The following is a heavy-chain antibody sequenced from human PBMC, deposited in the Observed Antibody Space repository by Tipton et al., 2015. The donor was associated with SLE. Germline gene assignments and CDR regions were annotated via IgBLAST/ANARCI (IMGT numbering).Heavy chain of an antibody. D-gene: IGHD3-16*01. J-gene: IGHJ6*03. V-gene: IGHV1-46*01. CDR1: GYTFTSYY. CDR2: INPSGGST. CDR3: ARGAGPITSFGNFYYYYYMDV. Sequence: QVQLVQSGPEEKKPGASVTVSCKASGYTFTSYYMHWVRQAPGQGLEWMGIINPSGGSTSYAQKFQGRVTMTRDTSTSTVYMELSSLRSEDTAVYYCARGAGPITSFGNFYYYYYMDVWGKGTTVTVSS.